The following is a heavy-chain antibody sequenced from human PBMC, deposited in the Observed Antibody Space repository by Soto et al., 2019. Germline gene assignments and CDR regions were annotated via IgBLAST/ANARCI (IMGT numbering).Heavy chain of an antibody. D-gene: IGHD3-22*01. V-gene: IGHV1-3*01. Sequence: ASVKVSCKASGYTFTSYAMHWVRQAPGQRLEWMGWINAGNGNTKYSQKFQGRVTITRDTSASTAYMELSSLRSEDTAVYYCARVHYYDSSGYSSFDYWGQGTLVTVSS. CDR2: INAGNGNT. CDR1: GYTFTSYA. J-gene: IGHJ4*02. CDR3: ARVHYYDSSGYSSFDY.